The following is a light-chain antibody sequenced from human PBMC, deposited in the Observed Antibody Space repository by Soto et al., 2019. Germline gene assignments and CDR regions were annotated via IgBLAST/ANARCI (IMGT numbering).Light chain of an antibody. CDR3: LHYDNFPDT. Sequence: DIPLTQSPSFLSASVGDRVTITCQASQGMNNYLNWYQQKPGKAPKLLIYDTSNLETGGPSRFSGTKSGTDFIFTITSLQPEDIATYYGLHYDNFPDTFGQGTKLEIQ. V-gene: IGKV1-33*01. J-gene: IGKJ2*01. CDR2: DTS. CDR1: QGMNNY.